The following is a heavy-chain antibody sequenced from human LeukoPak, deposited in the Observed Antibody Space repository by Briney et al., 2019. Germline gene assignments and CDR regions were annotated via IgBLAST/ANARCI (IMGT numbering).Heavy chain of an antibody. CDR2: IYYSGST. J-gene: IGHJ4*02. V-gene: IGHV4-59*08. CDR3: ARASRAAVGTGFDY. D-gene: IGHD6-13*01. CDR1: GGSISSYY. Sequence: SETLSLTCTVSGGSISSYYWSWIRQPPGKGLEWIGYIYYSGSTNYNPSLKSRVTISVDTSKNQFSLKLSSVTAADTAVYYCARASRAAVGTGFDYWGQGTLVTVSS.